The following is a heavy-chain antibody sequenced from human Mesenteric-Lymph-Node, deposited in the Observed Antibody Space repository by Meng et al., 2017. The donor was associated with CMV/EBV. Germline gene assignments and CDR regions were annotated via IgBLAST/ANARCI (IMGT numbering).Heavy chain of an antibody. CDR2: VFHSGGS. J-gene: IGHJ4*02. V-gene: IGHV4-4*02. Sequence: AVSGDSISSSFWWSWVRQPPGKGLEWIGEVFHSGGSNYNPSLKSRVTISVDKSKNQFSLNLSSVTAADTAVYYRARVRYSWGSYFDYWGQGTLVTVSS. D-gene: IGHD3-10*01. CDR3: ARVRYSWGSYFDY. CDR1: GDSISSSFW.